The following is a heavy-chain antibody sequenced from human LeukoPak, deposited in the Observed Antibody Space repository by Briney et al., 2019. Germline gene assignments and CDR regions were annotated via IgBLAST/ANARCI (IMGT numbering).Heavy chain of an antibody. CDR2: ISYDGSNK. CDR3: ARDHLVKKWVFDY. V-gene: IGHV3-30-3*01. CDR1: GFTFSSYA. J-gene: IGHJ4*02. D-gene: IGHD1-26*01. Sequence: GGSLRLSCAASGFTFSSYAMHWVRQAPGKGLEWVAVISYDGSNKYYADSVKGRFTISRDNSKNTLYLQMNSLRAEDTAVYYCARDHLVKKWVFDYWGQGTLVTVSP.